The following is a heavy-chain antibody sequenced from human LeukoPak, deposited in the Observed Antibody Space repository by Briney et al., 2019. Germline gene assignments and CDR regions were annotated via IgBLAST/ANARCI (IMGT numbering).Heavy chain of an antibody. V-gene: IGHV3-7*04. CDR1: RHPYSSYR. Sequence: GGPLTLLCAPSRHPYSSYRMLGPRHSPGKAREGVANIKQDGSGKYYVDSVKGRFTISRDNAKSSLYLQMNSLRAEDTAVYYWARGRYFFDYWGQGTLVSVSS. CDR3: ARGRYFFDY. CDR2: IKQDGSGK. J-gene: IGHJ4*02.